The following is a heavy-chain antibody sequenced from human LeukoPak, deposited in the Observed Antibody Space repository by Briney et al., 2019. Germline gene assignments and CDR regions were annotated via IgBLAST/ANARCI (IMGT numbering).Heavy chain of an antibody. J-gene: IGHJ6*04. V-gene: IGHV3-7*01. CDR2: IKRDGSEN. D-gene: IGHD2-15*01. Sequence: GGSLRLSCAASGFTFSTYAMSWVRQAPGKGLEWVANIKRDGSENNYLDSVKGRFTISRDNAKNSLYLQMNSLRVEDTAVYYCARLLSVDVWGKGTTVIVSS. CDR3: ARLLSVDV. CDR1: GFTFSTYA.